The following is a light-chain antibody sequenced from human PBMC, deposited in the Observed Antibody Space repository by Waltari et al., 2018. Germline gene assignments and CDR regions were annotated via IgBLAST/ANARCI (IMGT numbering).Light chain of an antibody. V-gene: IGKV1-12*01. J-gene: IGKJ2*01. CDR2: AAS. CDR3: QQTNIFPFT. CDR1: QDIGRW. Sequence: DMQMIQSPSSMSASLGDRVTITCRASQDIGRWLAWYQHKPGRAPNLLIFAASSLQNGVPSRFSGSGSGTYFTLTINSLQPEDFATYYCQQTNIFPFTFGQGTKLEIK.